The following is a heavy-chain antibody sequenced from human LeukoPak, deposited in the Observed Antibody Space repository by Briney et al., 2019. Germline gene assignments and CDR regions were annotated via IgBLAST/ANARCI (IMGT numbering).Heavy chain of an antibody. V-gene: IGHV4-39*07. D-gene: IGHD3-16*01. Sequence: SETLSLTCTVSGGSISSSSYYWGWIRQPPGKGLEWIGSIYHSGSTYYNPSLKSRVTISVDTSKNQFSLKLSSVTAADTAVYYCARVGDYVWGSNNWFDPWGQGTLVTVSS. CDR2: IYHSGST. CDR3: ARVGDYVWGSNNWFDP. J-gene: IGHJ5*02. CDR1: GGSISSSSYY.